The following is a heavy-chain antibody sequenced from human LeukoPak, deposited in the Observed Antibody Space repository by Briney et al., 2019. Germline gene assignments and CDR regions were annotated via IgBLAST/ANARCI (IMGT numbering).Heavy chain of an antibody. CDR3: ARGIVVVPAATTYYYYMDV. Sequence: ASVKVSCKASGGTFSSYAISWVRQAPGQGLEWMGWISAYNGNTNYAQKLQGRVTMTTDTSTSTAYMELRSLRSDDTAVYYCARGIVVVPAATTYYYYMDVWGKGTTVTVSS. CDR2: ISAYNGNT. CDR1: GGTFSSYA. D-gene: IGHD2-2*01. J-gene: IGHJ6*03. V-gene: IGHV1-18*01.